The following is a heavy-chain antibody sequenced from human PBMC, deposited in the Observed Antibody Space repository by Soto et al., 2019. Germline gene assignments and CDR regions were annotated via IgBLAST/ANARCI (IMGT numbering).Heavy chain of an antibody. CDR2: ISYDGNNK. CDR3: AKYPRSGPYDAFDI. J-gene: IGHJ3*02. CDR1: GFTFSSYG. D-gene: IGHD3-3*01. Sequence: PGGSLRLSCAASGFTFSSYGMHWVRQAPGKGLEWVAVISYDGNNKYYADSVKGRFTISRDDSKNTLYLQMNSLRAEDTAVYYSAKYPRSGPYDAFDIWGQGTMVTVSS. V-gene: IGHV3-30*18.